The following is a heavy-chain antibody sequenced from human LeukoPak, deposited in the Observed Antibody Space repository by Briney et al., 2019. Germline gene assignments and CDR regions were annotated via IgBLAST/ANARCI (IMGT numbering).Heavy chain of an antibody. V-gene: IGHV3-21*01. Sequence: TGGSLRLSCAASGFTFSSYSMNWVRQAPGKGLEWVSSISSSSSYIYYADSVKGRSTISRDNAKNSLYLQMNSLRAEDTAVYYCARGDDFWSGTLRFDPWGQGTLVTVSS. CDR2: ISSSSSYI. D-gene: IGHD3-3*01. J-gene: IGHJ5*02. CDR1: GFTFSSYS. CDR3: ARGDDFWSGTLRFDP.